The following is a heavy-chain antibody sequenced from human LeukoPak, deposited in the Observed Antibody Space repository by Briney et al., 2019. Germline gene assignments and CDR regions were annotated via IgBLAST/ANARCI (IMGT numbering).Heavy chain of an antibody. V-gene: IGHV3-7*01. Sequence: GGSLRLSCAASGLTFNSYWMSWVRQAPGKGLEWVANIRQDGGAKYYVDSVKGRFTISRDNAKNSLYLQMNSLRAEDTAVYYCARDGAGYGYYMDVWGKGTTVTVSS. D-gene: IGHD4-17*01. CDR2: IRQDGGAK. J-gene: IGHJ6*03. CDR1: GLTFNSYW. CDR3: ARDGAGYGYYMDV.